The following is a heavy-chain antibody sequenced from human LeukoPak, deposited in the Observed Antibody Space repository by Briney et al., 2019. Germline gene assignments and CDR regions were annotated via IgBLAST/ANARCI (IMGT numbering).Heavy chain of an antibody. CDR2: IHTSGTT. D-gene: IGHD3-16*01. J-gene: IGHJ5*02. Sequence: SETLSLTCTVSGDSMSYYYWNFIRQPAGKGLEWIGHIHTSGTTYYSASLKSRVSMSVDSSRNQFSLRQTSVTAADTAIYFCARGDYYDGGGRNWFDVWGQGTLVTVSS. V-gene: IGHV4-4*07. CDR1: GDSMSYYY. CDR3: ARGDYYDGGGRNWFDV.